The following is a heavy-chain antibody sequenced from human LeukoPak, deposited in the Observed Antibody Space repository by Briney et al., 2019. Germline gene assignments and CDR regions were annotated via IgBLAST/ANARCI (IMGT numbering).Heavy chain of an antibody. CDR2: IYDSGST. V-gene: IGHV4-59*01. J-gene: IGHJ4*02. CDR3: ARSRDAYILGH. D-gene: IGHD5-24*01. CDR1: GGSISGYY. Sequence: PSETLSPTCTVSGGSISGYYWTWIRQPPGKGLEWIGYIYDSGSTNQNPSLKSRVTISLDTSKNQFSLKLNSVTTADTAVYYCARSRDAYILGHWGQGILVTVSS.